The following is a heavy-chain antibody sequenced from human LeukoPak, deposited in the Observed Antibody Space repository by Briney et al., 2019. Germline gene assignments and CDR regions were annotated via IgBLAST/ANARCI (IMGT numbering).Heavy chain of an antibody. J-gene: IGHJ5*02. CDR2: IIPIFGTA. D-gene: IGHD3-22*01. CDR3: ARHSPLDRYYYLSATTWDAYNWFDP. V-gene: IGHV1-69*13. CDR1: GGTFSSYA. Sequence: SVKVSCKASGGTFSSYAISWVRQAPGQGLEWMGGIIPIFGTANYAQKFQGRVTITADESTSTAYLQWSSLKASDTAMYYCARHSPLDRYYYLSATTWDAYNWFDPWGQGTLVTVSS.